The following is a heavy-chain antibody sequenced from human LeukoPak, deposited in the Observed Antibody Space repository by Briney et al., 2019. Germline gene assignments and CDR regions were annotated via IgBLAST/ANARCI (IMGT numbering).Heavy chain of an antibody. CDR1: GGSISSYY. CDR3: ARQGPYYYDSSGYYRQHDAFDI. D-gene: IGHD3-22*01. Sequence: PSETLSLTCTVSGGSISSYYWSWIRQPPGKGLEWIGYIYYSGSTNYNPSLKSRVTISVDTSKNQFSLKLSSVTAADTAVYYCARQGPYYYDSSGYYRQHDAFDIWGQGTMVTVSS. J-gene: IGHJ3*02. V-gene: IGHV4-59*08. CDR2: IYYSGST.